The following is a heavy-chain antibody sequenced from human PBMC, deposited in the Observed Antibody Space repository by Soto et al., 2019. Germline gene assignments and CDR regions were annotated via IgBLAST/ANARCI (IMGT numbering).Heavy chain of an antibody. J-gene: IGHJ5*02. CDR1: GFTFSSYA. CDR2: ISGSGGST. Sequence: EVQLVESGGGLVKPGGSLRLSCAASGFTFSSYAMSWVRQAPGKGLEWVSAISGSGGSTYYADSVKGRFTISRDNSKNTLYLQMNSLTDADTAVCYCANDTAYTGFCCWSDPWGQGTLVTVSS. D-gene: IGHD2-21*01. CDR3: ANDTAYTGFCCWSDP. V-gene: IGHV3-23*04.